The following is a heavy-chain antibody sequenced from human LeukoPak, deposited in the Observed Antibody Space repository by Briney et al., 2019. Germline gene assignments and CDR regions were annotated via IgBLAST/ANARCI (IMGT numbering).Heavy chain of an antibody. V-gene: IGHV1-69*10. CDR3: ARWRHTLARRWFDP. D-gene: IGHD2-2*02. CDR2: IIPILDTT. Sequence: ASVKVSCKASGRTFSNYAISWVRQAPGQGLEWTGGIIPILDTTNHAQKFQGRVTITADKSTSTAYMELSSLRSEDTAVYYCARWRHTLARRWFDPWGQGTLVTVSS. J-gene: IGHJ5*02. CDR1: GRTFSNYA.